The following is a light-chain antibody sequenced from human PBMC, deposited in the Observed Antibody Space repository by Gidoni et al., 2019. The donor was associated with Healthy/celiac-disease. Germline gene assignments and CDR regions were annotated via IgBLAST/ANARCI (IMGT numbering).Light chain of an antibody. CDR3: QQYYSTPQT. Sequence: DIVMTQSPYSLAVSLGARATINCKSIQSVLYRSNNKNYLAWYQQKPGQPPKLLIYWASTRESGVHDRFSGSGSGTDFTLTISSLQAEDVAVYYCQQYYSTPQTFGPGTKVDIK. CDR2: WAS. J-gene: IGKJ3*01. V-gene: IGKV4-1*01. CDR1: QSVLYRSNNKNY.